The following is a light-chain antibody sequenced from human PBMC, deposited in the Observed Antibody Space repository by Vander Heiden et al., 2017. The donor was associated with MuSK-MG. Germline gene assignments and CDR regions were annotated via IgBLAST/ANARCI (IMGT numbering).Light chain of an antibody. CDR2: DAS. CDR3: QQYDNLPT. Sequence: DIQMTQSPSSLSASVGDRVTITCQASQDISNYLNWYQQKPGKAPKLLIYDASNLEKGVPSRFSGSGSGTDFTFTISSLQPEDIATYYWQQYDNLPTFGGGTKVEIK. V-gene: IGKV1-33*01. J-gene: IGKJ4*01. CDR1: QDISNY.